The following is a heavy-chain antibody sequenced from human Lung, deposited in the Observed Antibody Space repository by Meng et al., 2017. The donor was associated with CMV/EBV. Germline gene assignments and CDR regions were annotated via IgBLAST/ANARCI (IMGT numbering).Heavy chain of an antibody. Sequence: AXVXVSXXASGYTFTDFYIHCVRLAAGQGLEWMGRINPYSGDTHFAQNSQGRVTMTRDTAISTAYMELTSLKSDDTAIYYCARDPSASVWSGYREYWGQGXLVTVSS. D-gene: IGHD3-3*01. V-gene: IGHV1-2*02. CDR3: ARDPSASVWSGYREY. CDR1: GYTFTDFY. J-gene: IGHJ4*02. CDR2: INPYSGDT.